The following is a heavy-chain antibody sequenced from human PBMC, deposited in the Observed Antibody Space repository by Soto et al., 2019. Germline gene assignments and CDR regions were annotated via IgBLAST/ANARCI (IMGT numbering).Heavy chain of an antibody. CDR2: IYSGGST. V-gene: IGHV3-53*03. CDR3: AKAFSSSWFFDY. J-gene: IGHJ4*02. Sequence: PGGSLRLSCAASGFTVSSNYMSWVRQAPGKGLEWVSVIYSGGSTTYADSVKGRFAISRDNAKNSLYLQMNSLRAGDTAFYYCAKAFSSSWFFDYWAWEPWSPSPQ. D-gene: IGHD6-13*01. CDR1: GFTVSSNY.